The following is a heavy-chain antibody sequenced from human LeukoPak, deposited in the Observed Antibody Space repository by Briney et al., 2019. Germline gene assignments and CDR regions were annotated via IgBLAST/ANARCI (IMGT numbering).Heavy chain of an antibody. D-gene: IGHD6-19*01. V-gene: IGHV3-21*01. J-gene: IGHJ3*02. CDR1: GFTFSSYS. CDR3: ARGGYSSGWYVAFDI. CDR2: ISSSSSYI. Sequence: GGSLRLSCAASGFTFSSYSMNWVRQAPGKGLEWVSSISSSSSYIYYAESVKGRFTISRDNAKNSLYLQMNSLRAEDTAVYYCARGGYSSGWYVAFDIWGQGTMVTVSS.